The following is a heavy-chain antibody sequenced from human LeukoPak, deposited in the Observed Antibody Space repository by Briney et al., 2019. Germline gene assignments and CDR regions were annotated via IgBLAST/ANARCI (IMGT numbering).Heavy chain of an antibody. D-gene: IGHD1-7*01. CDR1: GYTFTGYY. CDR3: ARGMFKLALDYYYYMDV. Sequence: VASVKVSCKASGYTFTGYYMHWVRQAPGQGLELMGRINPNSGGTNYAQKFQGRVTITRDTSISTAYMELSRLRSDDTAVYYCARGMFKLALDYYYYMDVWGKGTTVTVSS. V-gene: IGHV1-2*06. J-gene: IGHJ6*03. CDR2: INPNSGGT.